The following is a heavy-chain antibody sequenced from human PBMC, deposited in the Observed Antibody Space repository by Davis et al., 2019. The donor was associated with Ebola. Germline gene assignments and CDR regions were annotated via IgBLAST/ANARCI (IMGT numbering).Heavy chain of an antibody. J-gene: IGHJ3*02. V-gene: IGHV3-11*04. Sequence: GESLKISCAASGFTFSDYYMSWIRQAPGKGLEWVSYISSSSSTIYYADSVKGRFTISRDNAKNSLYPQMNSLRDEDTAVYYCARDIVVVPAAIRSWDAFDIWGQGTMVTVSS. D-gene: IGHD2-2*01. CDR3: ARDIVVVPAAIRSWDAFDI. CDR2: ISSSSSTI. CDR1: GFTFSDYY.